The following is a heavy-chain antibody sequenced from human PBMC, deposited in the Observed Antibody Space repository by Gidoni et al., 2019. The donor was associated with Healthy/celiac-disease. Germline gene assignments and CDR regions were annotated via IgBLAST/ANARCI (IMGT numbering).Heavy chain of an antibody. CDR3: AKDLSWASTYGMDV. CDR1: GVTFSSYA. V-gene: IGHV3-23*01. D-gene: IGHD3-16*01. CDR2: ISGSGGST. J-gene: IGHJ6*02. Sequence: EVQLLESGGGLVQPGGSLRLSFAASGVTFSSYAMSWVRQDTGKGLEWVSAISGSGGSTYYADSVKCRFTISRDNSKNTLYLQMNSLRAEDTAVYYCAKDLSWASTYGMDVWGQGTTVTVSS.